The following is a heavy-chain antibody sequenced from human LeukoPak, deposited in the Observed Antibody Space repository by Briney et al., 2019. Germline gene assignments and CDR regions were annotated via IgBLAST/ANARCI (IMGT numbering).Heavy chain of an antibody. CDR1: GFTFNTYG. CDR2: ISDDGSDK. D-gene: IGHD7-27*01. J-gene: IGHJ5*02. V-gene: IGHV3-30*03. Sequence: PGKSLRLSCAASGFTFNTYGMHWVRQAPGKGLEWVAFISDDGSDKYYPHSVQGRFTISRDNSNNMLFLQMNSLRTDDTAVYYCWGITDNNWFDPWGQGTLVTVSS. CDR3: WGITDNNWFDP.